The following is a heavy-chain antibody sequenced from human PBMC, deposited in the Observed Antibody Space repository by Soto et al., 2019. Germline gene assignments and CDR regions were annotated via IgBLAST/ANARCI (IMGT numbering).Heavy chain of an antibody. CDR2: INPSNDNT. Sequence: ASVKVSCKASVYTFTSHHMHWARRAPGQGLEWMGIINPSNDNTNYAQKFQGRVTMTRNTSTSTAYMELSSLRSEDTAVYYCARAGYSGYDSAFDIWGQGTMVTVSS. CDR3: ARAGYSGYDSAFDI. CDR1: VYTFTSHH. J-gene: IGHJ3*02. V-gene: IGHV1-46*01. D-gene: IGHD5-12*01.